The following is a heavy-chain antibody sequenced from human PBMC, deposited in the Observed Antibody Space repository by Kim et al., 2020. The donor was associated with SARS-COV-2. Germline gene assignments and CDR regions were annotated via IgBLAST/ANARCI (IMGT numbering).Heavy chain of an antibody. Sequence: GGSLRLSCAASGFTFSSYGMHWVRQAPGKGLEWVAVISYDGSNKYYADSVKGRFTISRDNSKNTLYLQMNSLRAEDTAVYYCAKDIGWGDIVVVVAARGIDYWGQGTLVTVSS. V-gene: IGHV3-30*18. CDR2: ISYDGSNK. J-gene: IGHJ4*02. CDR3: AKDIGWGDIVVVVAARGIDY. CDR1: GFTFSSYG. D-gene: IGHD2-15*01.